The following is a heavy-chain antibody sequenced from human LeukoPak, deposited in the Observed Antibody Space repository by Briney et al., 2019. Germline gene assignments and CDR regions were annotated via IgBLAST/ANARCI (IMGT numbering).Heavy chain of an antibody. J-gene: IGHJ6*03. Sequence: GSLRLSCAASGFTFSSYWMSWVRQAPGKGLEWIGSIYYSGSTYYNPSLKSRVTISVDTSKNQFSLKLSSVTAADTAVYYCARLGPLYSSPNPTYYYYMDVWGKGTTVTVSS. CDR1: GFTFSSYW. V-gene: IGHV4-39*01. CDR2: IYYSGST. D-gene: IGHD5-18*01. CDR3: ARLGPLYSSPNPTYYYYMDV.